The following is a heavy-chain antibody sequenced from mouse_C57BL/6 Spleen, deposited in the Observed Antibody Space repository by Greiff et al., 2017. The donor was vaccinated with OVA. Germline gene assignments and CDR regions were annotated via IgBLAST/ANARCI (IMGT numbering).Heavy chain of an antibody. CDR1: GFTFSSYG. CDR3: ARQESNYYFDY. J-gene: IGHJ2*01. Sequence: DVHLVESGGDLVKPGGSLKLSCAASGFTFSSYGMSWVRQTPDKRLEWVATISSGGCYTYYPDSEKGRFTISRENEKKTLYLQMSRLKSEDTAMYYCARQESNYYFDYWGQGTTLTVSS. D-gene: IGHD2-5*01. V-gene: IGHV5-6*01. CDR2: ISSGGCYT.